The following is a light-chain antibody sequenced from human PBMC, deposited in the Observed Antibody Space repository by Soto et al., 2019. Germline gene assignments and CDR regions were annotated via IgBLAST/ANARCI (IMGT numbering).Light chain of an antibody. J-gene: IGKJ5*01. V-gene: IGKV3-15*01. CDR2: DTS. CDR3: QQYNNWPPIT. Sequence: ETVLTQSPGSLSLSLGDRATLSCRASQSVSIKLAWYQQKPGQAPRLLIYDTSTRATGIPARFSGSGSGTEFTLTISSLQSEDFAVYYCQQYNNWPPITFGQGTRLEIK. CDR1: QSVSIK.